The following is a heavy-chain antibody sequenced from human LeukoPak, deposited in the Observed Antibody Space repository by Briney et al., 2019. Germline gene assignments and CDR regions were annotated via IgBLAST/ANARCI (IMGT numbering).Heavy chain of an antibody. V-gene: IGHV3-7*01. D-gene: IGHD2-21*01. CDR1: GFTFSTYE. J-gene: IGHJ6*03. CDR3: ARSGHNYYYYMDV. CDR2: IKQDGSEK. Sequence: GGALRLSCAASGFTFSTYEMSWVRQAPGKGVEWVAYIKQDGSEKYYVDSVKGRFTISRDNAKNSLYLQVNSLRAEDTAVYYCARSGHNYYYYMDVWGKGTTVTVSS.